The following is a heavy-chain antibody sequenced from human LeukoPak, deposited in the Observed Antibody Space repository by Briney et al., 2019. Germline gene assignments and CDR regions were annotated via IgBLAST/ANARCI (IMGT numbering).Heavy chain of an antibody. J-gene: IGHJ1*01. CDR2: ISGSGGST. CDR3: AKDGSGWPPDYFQH. Sequence: GGSLRLSCAASGINIIDYWMSWVRQAPGKGLEWVSAISGSGGSTYYADSVKGRFTISRDNSKNTLYLQMNSLRAEDTAVYYCAKDGSGWPPDYFQHWGQGTLVTVSS. V-gene: IGHV3-23*01. D-gene: IGHD6-19*01. CDR1: GINIIDYW.